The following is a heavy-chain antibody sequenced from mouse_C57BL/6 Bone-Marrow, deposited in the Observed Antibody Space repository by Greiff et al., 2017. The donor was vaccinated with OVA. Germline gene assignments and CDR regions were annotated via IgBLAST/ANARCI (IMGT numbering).Heavy chain of an antibody. J-gene: IGHJ1*03. Sequence: EVKLMESGGGLVKPGGSLKLSCAASGFTFSSYAMSWVRQTPEKRLEWVATISDGGSYTYYPDNVKGRFTISRDNAKNDLYLQMSHLKSEDTAMYYGARGLPFDVWGTGTTVTVSS. V-gene: IGHV5-4*03. CDR1: GFTFSSYA. D-gene: IGHD2-10*01. CDR3: ARGLPFDV. CDR2: ISDGGSYT.